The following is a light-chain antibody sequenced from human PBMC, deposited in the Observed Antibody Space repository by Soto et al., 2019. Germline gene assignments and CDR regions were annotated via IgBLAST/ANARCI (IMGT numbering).Light chain of an antibody. J-gene: IGLJ2*01. CDR2: SNN. V-gene: IGLV1-44*01. Sequence: QSVLTQPPSASGTPGQRVTISCSGSSSNIGSNTVNWYQQLPGTAPKLLIYSNNQRPSGVPDRFSGSKSGTSASLAISGLQSEDEADYYCAAWDDSLNVVFGGGTQLTDL. CDR3: AAWDDSLNVV. CDR1: SSNIGSNT.